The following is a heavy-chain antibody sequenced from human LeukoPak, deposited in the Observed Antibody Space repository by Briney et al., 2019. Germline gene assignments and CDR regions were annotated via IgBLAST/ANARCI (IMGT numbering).Heavy chain of an antibody. CDR1: GFTVSSNY. CDR3: MSGYGWFDP. J-gene: IGHJ5*02. Sequence: SGGSLRLSCAASGFTVSSNYMSWVRQAPGKGLEWVSVIYRGGSTYYADSVKGRFTISRDNSKNTLSLQMNSLRAVDTAVYYCMSGYGWFDPWGQGTLVTVSS. CDR2: IYRGGST. D-gene: IGHD5-12*01. V-gene: IGHV3-53*01.